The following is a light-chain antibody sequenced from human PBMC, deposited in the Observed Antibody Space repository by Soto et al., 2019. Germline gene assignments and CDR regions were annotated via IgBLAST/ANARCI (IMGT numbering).Light chain of an antibody. CDR3: QPGYITPVT. J-gene: IGKJ1*01. CDR2: SAS. CDR1: PTISSY. V-gene: IGKV1-39*01. Sequence: DIQMTQSPSSLSAAVGDRVTITCRASPTISSYLNWYQQRPGKAPNLLIYSASSLQSGVPSRFSGSGSGTDFTLTISSLQPDDLATYDCQPGYITPVTFGQGTKVEIK.